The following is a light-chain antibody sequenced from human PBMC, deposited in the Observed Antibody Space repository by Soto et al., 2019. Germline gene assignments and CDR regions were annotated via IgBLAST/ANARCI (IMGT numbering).Light chain of an antibody. Sequence: EIVMTQSPATLSVSPGERATLSCRASQSVSGNLAWYQQKPGQAPRLLIYGPSTRATGIPARFSGSGSGTEFSLTISSLQSEDFAVYYCQQYNNWPLTFGGGTKVEIK. CDR2: GPS. CDR1: QSVSGN. CDR3: QQYNNWPLT. V-gene: IGKV3-15*01. J-gene: IGKJ4*01.